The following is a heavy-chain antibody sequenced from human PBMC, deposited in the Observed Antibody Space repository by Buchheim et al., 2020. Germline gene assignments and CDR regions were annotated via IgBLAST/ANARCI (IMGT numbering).Heavy chain of an antibody. J-gene: IGHJ4*02. CDR3: AREARWFGELPSRLFDY. D-gene: IGHD3-10*01. CDR1: GGSISSGGYY. CDR2: IYYSGST. V-gene: IGHV4-31*03. Sequence: QVQLQESGPALVKPSQTLSLTCTVSGGSISSGGYYWSWIRQHPGKGLEWIGYIYYSGSTYYNPSLTSRVTISVDTSTNQFSLKLSSVTAADTAVYYCAREARWFGELPSRLFDYWGQGTL.